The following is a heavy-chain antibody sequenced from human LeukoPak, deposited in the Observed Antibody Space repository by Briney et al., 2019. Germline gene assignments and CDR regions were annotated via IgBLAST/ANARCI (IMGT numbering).Heavy chain of an antibody. CDR2: ISSSGSTI. CDR1: GFTFSIYE. J-gene: IGHJ4*02. Sequence: AGGSLRLSVAASGFTFSIYEMNWVGQAPGKGLEWVSYISSSGSTIYYADSVKGRFTISRDNAKNSLYLQMNSLRAEDTAVYYCARDSSLMDTAMACPFDYWGQGTLVTVSS. D-gene: IGHD5-18*01. CDR3: ARDSSLMDTAMACPFDY. V-gene: IGHV3-48*03.